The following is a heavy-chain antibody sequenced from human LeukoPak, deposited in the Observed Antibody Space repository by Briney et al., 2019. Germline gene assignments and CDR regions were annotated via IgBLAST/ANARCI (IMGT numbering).Heavy chain of an antibody. CDR1: DGSISSYY. CDR3: ARHSNYGSGSYYRYWFDP. J-gene: IGHJ5*02. CDR2: IYYSGST. D-gene: IGHD3-10*01. Sequence: SETLSLTCTVSDGSISSYYWSWIRQPPGKGLEWIGYIYYSGSTNYNPSLKSRVTISVDTSKNQFSLKLSCVTAADTAVYYCARHSNYGSGSYYRYWFDPWGQGTLVTVSS. V-gene: IGHV4-59*08.